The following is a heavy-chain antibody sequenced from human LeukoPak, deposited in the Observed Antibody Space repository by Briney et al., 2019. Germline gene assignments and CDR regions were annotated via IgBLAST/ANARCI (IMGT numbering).Heavy chain of an antibody. Sequence: SETLSLTCTVSGGSISSYYWSWIRQPPGKGLEWIGYIYYSGSTNYNPSLKSRVTISVDTSENQFSLKLSSVTAADTAVYYCARVRAHSSSWYRKMGYGMDVWGQGTTVTVSS. J-gene: IGHJ6*02. D-gene: IGHD6-13*01. CDR2: IYYSGST. CDR1: GGSISSYY. V-gene: IGHV4-59*01. CDR3: ARVRAHSSSWYRKMGYGMDV.